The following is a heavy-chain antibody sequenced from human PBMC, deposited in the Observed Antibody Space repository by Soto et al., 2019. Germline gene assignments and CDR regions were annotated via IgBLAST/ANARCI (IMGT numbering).Heavy chain of an antibody. J-gene: IGHJ6*03. D-gene: IGHD2-15*01. V-gene: IGHV1-69*08. CDR2: IIPLLGMT. CDR3: ARDQYCSVSTCFGYPDV. Sequence: HVQLLQSGAEVKKPGSSVKVSCHASGDTFSTHTITWVRQAPGQGLEWVGRIIPLLGMTDYAQRFQGRITLTADKSTSTAYLVLSGLRPEDTALYYCARDQYCSVSTCFGYPDVGGTGTAVTVPS. CDR1: GDTFSTHT.